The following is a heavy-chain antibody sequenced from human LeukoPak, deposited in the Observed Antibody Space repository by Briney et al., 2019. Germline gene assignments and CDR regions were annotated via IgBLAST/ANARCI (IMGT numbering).Heavy chain of an antibody. CDR2: ISSSSSYI. V-gene: IGHV3-21*01. D-gene: IGHD2-15*01. J-gene: IGHJ4*02. CDR3: AREDYSSFALDFDY. Sequence: GGSLRLSCAASGFTFSSYSMNWLRQAPGKGLEWVSSISSSSSYIYYADSVKGRFTISRDNSKNTLYLQMNSLRAEDTAVYYCAREDYSSFALDFDYWGQGTLVTVSS. CDR1: GFTFSSYS.